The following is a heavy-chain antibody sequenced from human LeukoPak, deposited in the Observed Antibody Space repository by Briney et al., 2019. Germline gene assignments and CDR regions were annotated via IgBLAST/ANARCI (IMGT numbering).Heavy chain of an antibody. V-gene: IGHV4-30-4*01. CDR3: ARIVRYYYYGMDV. CDR2: IYYSGST. Sequence: LQTLSLTCTVSGGSISSGDYYWSWIRQPPGKGLEWIGYIYYSGSTYYNPSLKSRVTISVDTSKNQFSLKLSSVTAADTAVYYCARIVRYYYYGMDVGGQATSATVSS. CDR1: GGSISSGDYY. D-gene: IGHD1-26*01. J-gene: IGHJ6*02.